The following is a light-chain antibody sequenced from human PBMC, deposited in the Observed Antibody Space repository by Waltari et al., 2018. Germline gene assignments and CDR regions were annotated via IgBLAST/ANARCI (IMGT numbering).Light chain of an antibody. CDR2: GAS. J-gene: IGKJ1*01. CDR3: QQYNNWPLL. V-gene: IGKV3-15*01. Sequence: EIVMTQSPATLSVSPGERATLSYRASQSISSNLAWYQQKPGQAPRLLCYGASIRATGIPARFSGSGSGTEFTLTINSMQSEDFAVYYCQQYNNWPLLFGQGTKVEIK. CDR1: QSISSN.